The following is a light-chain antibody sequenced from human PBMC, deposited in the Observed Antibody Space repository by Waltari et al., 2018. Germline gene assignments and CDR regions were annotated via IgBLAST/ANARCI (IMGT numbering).Light chain of an antibody. CDR2: TAS. CDR3: QQSYFAPWT. V-gene: IGKV1-39*01. J-gene: IGKJ1*01. Sequence: DIQMTQSPSPLSASVGDRVPITCRASQTVDKYLNWYQQKPGKAPKLLIYTASRLQSGVPSRFSGSGSGTDFTLTISSLQPEDFATYYCQQSYFAPWTFGQGTKVESK. CDR1: QTVDKY.